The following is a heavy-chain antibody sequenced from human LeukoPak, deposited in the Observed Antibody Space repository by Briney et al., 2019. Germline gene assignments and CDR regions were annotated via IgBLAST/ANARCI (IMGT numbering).Heavy chain of an antibody. CDR3: ARDLHIAVADLDY. CDR2: ISSSSSYI. V-gene: IGHV3-21*01. CDR1: GFTFSSYS. J-gene: IGHJ4*02. Sequence: GGSLRLSCAASGFTFSSYSMNWVRQAPGKGLEWVSSISSSSSYIYYADSVKGRFTISRDNAKNSLYLQMNSLRAEDTAVYYCARDLHIAVADLDYWGQGTLVTVSS. D-gene: IGHD6-19*01.